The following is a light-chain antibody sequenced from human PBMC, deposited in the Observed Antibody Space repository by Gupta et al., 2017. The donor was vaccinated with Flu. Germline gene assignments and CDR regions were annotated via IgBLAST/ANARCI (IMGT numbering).Light chain of an antibody. J-gene: IGLJ3*02. CDR3: QSYDSSLSGWV. V-gene: IGLV1-40*01. Sequence: QSVLTQPPSVSGAPGQRVTISCTGSSSNIGAGYGVHWYQQLPGTAPKLLIYGNTNRPSGVPDRFSGSRSGTSASLAITGLQADDETDYYCQSYDSSLSGWVFGGGTKLIVL. CDR1: SSNIGAGYG. CDR2: GNT.